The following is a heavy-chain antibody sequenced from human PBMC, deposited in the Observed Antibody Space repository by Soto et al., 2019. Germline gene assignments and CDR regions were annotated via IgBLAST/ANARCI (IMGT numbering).Heavy chain of an antibody. CDR2: IYYSGST. D-gene: IGHD2-2*01. Sequence: SETLSLTCTVSGGSISSYYWSWIRQPPGKGLEWIGYIYYSGSTNYNPSLKSRVTISVDTSKNQFSLKLSSVTAADTAVYYCARGFTSCYSGLCYYYYYMDVWGKGTTVTVSS. V-gene: IGHV4-59*01. J-gene: IGHJ6*03. CDR1: GGSISSYY. CDR3: ARGFTSCYSGLCYYYYYMDV.